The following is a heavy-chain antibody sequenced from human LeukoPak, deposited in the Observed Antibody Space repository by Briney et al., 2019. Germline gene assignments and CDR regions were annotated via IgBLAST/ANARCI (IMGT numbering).Heavy chain of an antibody. D-gene: IGHD3-3*01. CDR3: ARLMSYDFWSGYLSEIPWFDP. CDR1: GGSISSGGYY. CDR2: IYYSGST. V-gene: IGHV4-31*03. Sequence: SQTLSLTCTVSGGSISSGGYYWSWIRQHPGKGLEWIGYIYYSGSTNYNPSLKSRVTISVDTSKNQFSLKLSSVTAADTAVYYCARLMSYDFWSGYLSEIPWFDPWGQGTLVTVSS. J-gene: IGHJ5*02.